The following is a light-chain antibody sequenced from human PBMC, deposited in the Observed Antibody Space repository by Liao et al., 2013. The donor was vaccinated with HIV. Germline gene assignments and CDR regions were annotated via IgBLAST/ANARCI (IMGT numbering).Light chain of an antibody. CDR1: NIGSKS. CDR3: QVWDTTGDHPL. CDR2: YDS. J-gene: IGLJ3*02. Sequence: SYELSQPPSVSVAPGKTASLTCGGHNIGSKSVHWYQQKPGQAPVLVIDYDSDRPSGIPERFSGSNSGNTATLTISRVEAGDEADYYCQVWDTTGDHPLFGGGTKLTVL. V-gene: IGLV3-21*04.